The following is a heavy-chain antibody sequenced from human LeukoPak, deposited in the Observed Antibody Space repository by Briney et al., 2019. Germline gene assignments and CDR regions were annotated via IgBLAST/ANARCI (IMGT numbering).Heavy chain of an antibody. CDR2: IYPGDSDT. D-gene: IGHD3-3*01. Sequence: GESLKISCKGSRYSFTSYWIGWVRQMPGKGLEWMGIIYPGDSDTRYSPSFQGQVTISADKSISTAYLQWSSLKASDTAMYYCARPARFLGWYFDLWGRGTLVTVSS. V-gene: IGHV5-51*01. CDR1: RYSFTSYW. CDR3: ARPARFLGWYFDL. J-gene: IGHJ2*01.